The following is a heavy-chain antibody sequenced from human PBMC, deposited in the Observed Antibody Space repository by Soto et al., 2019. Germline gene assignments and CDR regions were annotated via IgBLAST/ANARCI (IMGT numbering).Heavy chain of an antibody. V-gene: IGHV4-59*01. D-gene: IGHD3-22*01. CDR1: GGSISSYY. Sequence: QVQLQESGPGLVKPSETLSLTCTVSGGSISSYYWSWIRQPPGKGLEWIGYMYYSGSTNYNPSLKRLVTISVDTSKNQFSLKLSSVTAADTAVYYCARGAYYYESSGGGDAFDIWGQGTMVTVSS. J-gene: IGHJ3*02. CDR2: MYYSGST. CDR3: ARGAYYYESSGGGDAFDI.